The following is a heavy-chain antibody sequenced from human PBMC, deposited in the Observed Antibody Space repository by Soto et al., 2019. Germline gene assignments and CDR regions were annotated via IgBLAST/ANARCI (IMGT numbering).Heavy chain of an antibody. Sequence: EVQLLESGGGLTQTGGFLRLSCAASGFTFSTYAMSWVRQAPGKGLEWVSAISGSGDTTYYADSVKGRFTISRDNSKNTLYLHMNSLRAEATAVYYCAKGSGHCSGGSCYAPTDYWGQGTLVTVSS. CDR2: ISGSGDTT. CDR3: AKGSGHCSGGSCYAPTDY. D-gene: IGHD2-15*01. V-gene: IGHV3-23*01. J-gene: IGHJ4*02. CDR1: GFTFSTYA.